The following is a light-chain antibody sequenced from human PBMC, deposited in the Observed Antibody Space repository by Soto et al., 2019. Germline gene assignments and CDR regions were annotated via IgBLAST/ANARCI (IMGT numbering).Light chain of an antibody. V-gene: IGKV1-9*01. CDR1: QGISSY. J-gene: IGKJ5*01. CDR2: AAS. Sequence: DIQLTQSPSFLSASVGDRVTITCRASQGISSYLAWYQQKPGKAPKLLIYAASTLQSGVPSRFSGSGSGTEFTLTISSLQPEDFATYYCQQLNSYFPTFGQGTRLEIK. CDR3: QQLNSYFPT.